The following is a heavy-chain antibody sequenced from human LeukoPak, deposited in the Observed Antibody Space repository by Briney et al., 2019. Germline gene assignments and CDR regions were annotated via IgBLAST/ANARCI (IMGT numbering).Heavy chain of an antibody. CDR3: ARDGSGTSAPRYYYGMDV. CDR2: ISGSGGST. D-gene: IGHD1-26*01. Sequence: GGSLRLSCAASGFTFSNYAMSWVRQAPGKGLEWVSAISGSGGSTYYADSVKGRFTISRDNSKNTLYLQMNSLRAEDTAVYYCARDGSGTSAPRYYYGMDVWGQGTTVTVSS. V-gene: IGHV3-23*01. J-gene: IGHJ6*02. CDR1: GFTFSNYA.